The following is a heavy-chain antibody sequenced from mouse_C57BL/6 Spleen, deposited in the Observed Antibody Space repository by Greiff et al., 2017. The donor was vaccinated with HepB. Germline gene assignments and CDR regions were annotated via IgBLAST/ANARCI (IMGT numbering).Heavy chain of an antibody. J-gene: IGHJ4*01. CDR2: IYPGGGYT. CDR1: GYTFTNYW. CDR3: ARSQLRAMDY. Sequence: VQLQQSGAELVRPGTSVKMSCKASGYTFTNYWIGWAKQRPGHGLEWIGDIYPGGGYTNYNEKFKGKATLTADKSSSTAYMQFSSLTSEDSAIYYCARSQLRAMDYWGQGTSVTVSS. V-gene: IGHV1-63*01.